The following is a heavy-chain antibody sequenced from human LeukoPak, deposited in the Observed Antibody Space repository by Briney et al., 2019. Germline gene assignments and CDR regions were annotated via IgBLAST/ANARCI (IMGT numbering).Heavy chain of an antibody. CDR1: GGSISNYY. Sequence: PSETLSLTCTVSGGSISNYYWSWIRQPAGKGLEWIGRIYNSGSTNYNPSLKSRVTISVDTSKNQLSLKLTSVTAADTAVYYCARETSQKGAHYMDVWGKGTTVTISS. D-gene: IGHD3-16*01. CDR3: ARETSQKGAHYMDV. V-gene: IGHV4-4*07. J-gene: IGHJ6*03. CDR2: IYNSGST.